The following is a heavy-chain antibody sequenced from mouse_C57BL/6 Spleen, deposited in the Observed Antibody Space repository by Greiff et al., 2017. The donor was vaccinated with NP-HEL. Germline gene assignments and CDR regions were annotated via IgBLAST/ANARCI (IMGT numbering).Heavy chain of an antibody. CDR3: ARRPGTGYAMDY. CDR2: IYPSDSET. D-gene: IGHD4-1*01. CDR1: GYTFTSYW. V-gene: IGHV1-61*01. J-gene: IGHJ4*01. Sequence: QVQLQQPGAELVRPGSSVKLSCKASGYTFTSYWMDWVKQRPGQGLEWIGNIYPSDSETHYNQKFKDKATLTVDKSSSTAYMQLSSLTSEDSAVYYCARRPGTGYAMDYWGQGTSVTVSS.